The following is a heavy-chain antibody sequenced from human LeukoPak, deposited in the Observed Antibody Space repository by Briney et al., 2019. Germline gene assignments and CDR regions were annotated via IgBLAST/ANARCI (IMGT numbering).Heavy chain of an antibody. J-gene: IGHJ6*02. D-gene: IGHD2/OR15-2a*01. CDR3: AKASTPNYYYGMDV. CDR2: VSGSGGST. Sequence: PGGSLRLSCAASGFTFSTYAMSWVRQAPGKGLEWVSLVSGSGGSTYYADSVKGRFTISRDNSKNTLYLQMNSLRAEDTAVYYCAKASTPNYYYGMDVWGQGTTVTVSS. V-gene: IGHV3-23*01. CDR1: GFTFSTYA.